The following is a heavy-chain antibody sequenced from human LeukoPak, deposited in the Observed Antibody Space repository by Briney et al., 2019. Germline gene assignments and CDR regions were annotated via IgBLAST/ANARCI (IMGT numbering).Heavy chain of an antibody. CDR3: ARATNYWHTLIEF. Sequence: GGSLRLSCAASGFTFNMYTMNWVRQAPGEGLEWVSTISRSSNYIYYADSVKGRFTISRDNAKNSLYLQMNSLRAEDTAVYYCARATNYWHTLIEFWGQGTLVTVSS. J-gene: IGHJ4*02. D-gene: IGHD5-24*01. CDR2: ISRSSNYI. V-gene: IGHV3-21*01. CDR1: GFTFNMYT.